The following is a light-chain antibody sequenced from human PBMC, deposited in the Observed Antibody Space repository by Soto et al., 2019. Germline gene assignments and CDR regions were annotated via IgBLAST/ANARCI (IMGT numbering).Light chain of an antibody. Sequence: QSALTQPASVSGSPGQSITISCTGTSSDVGGYDFVSWYQHHPGKAPKLMIYEVNNRPSGVPDRFSGSKSGNTAFLTVSGLQAEDEADYYCLSYADTAYVFGTGTKLTVL. J-gene: IGLJ1*01. V-gene: IGLV2-8*01. CDR3: LSYADTAYV. CDR2: EVN. CDR1: SSDVGGYDF.